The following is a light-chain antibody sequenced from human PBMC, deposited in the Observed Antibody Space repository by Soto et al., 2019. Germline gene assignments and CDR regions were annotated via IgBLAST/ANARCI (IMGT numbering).Light chain of an antibody. CDR1: SSNIGSNT. V-gene: IGLV1-44*01. Sequence: QSVLTQPPSASGTPGQRVTISCSGSSSNIGSNTVNWYQQLPGTAPKLVIYSNKQRPSGVPDRFSGSKSGTSASLAISGLQSEDEADYYCVAWDDSLNGYVVFGGGTKVTVL. CDR2: SNK. CDR3: VAWDDSLNGYVV. J-gene: IGLJ2*01.